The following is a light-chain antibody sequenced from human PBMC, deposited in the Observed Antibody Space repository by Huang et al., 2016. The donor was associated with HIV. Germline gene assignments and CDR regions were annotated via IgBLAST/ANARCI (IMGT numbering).Light chain of an antibody. Sequence: EIVMTQSPDTLSVSPGELATLSCRASQSVRDKLAWYQQKPGQAPRLLLHATSTRAAGVPDRVSGSGSGTEFTLTISSRQSEDCGVYYCQQYESWPPLTFGGGTKVEIK. CDR3: QQYESWPPLT. J-gene: IGKJ4*01. CDR1: QSVRDK. V-gene: IGKV3-15*01. CDR2: ATS.